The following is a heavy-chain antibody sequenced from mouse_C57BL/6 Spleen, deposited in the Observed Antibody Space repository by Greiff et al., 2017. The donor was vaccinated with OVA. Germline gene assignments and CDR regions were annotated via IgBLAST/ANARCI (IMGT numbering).Heavy chain of an antibody. V-gene: IGHV5-17*01. Sequence: EVKLMESGGGLVKPGGSLKLSCAASGFTFTDYGMHWVRQAPEQGLEWVAYISSGSSSIYYADTVKGRFTISRDNAKNTLFLQMTSLRSEDTAMYYCARGPGTGTCDYWGQGTTLTVSS. CDR2: ISSGSSSI. CDR1: GFTFTDYG. J-gene: IGHJ2*01. D-gene: IGHD4-1*01. CDR3: ARGPGTGTCDY.